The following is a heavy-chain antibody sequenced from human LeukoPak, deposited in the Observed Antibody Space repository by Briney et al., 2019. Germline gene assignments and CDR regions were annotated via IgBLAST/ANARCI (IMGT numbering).Heavy chain of an antibody. CDR3: AKSTVGVLGFAFDI. D-gene: IGHD3-10*01. CDR2: ISGSGGST. CDR1: GFTLSSYA. Sequence: GGSLRLSCAASGFTLSSYAMSWFRQAPGKGLEWVSAISGSGGSTYYADSVKGRFTISRDNSKNTLYLQMNSLRAEDTAVYYCAKSTVGVLGFAFDIWGQGTMVTVSS. V-gene: IGHV3-23*01. J-gene: IGHJ3*02.